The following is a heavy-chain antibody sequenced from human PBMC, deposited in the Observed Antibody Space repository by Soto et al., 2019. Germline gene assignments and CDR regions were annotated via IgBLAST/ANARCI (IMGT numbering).Heavy chain of an antibody. CDR2: IYYSGTT. J-gene: IGHJ3*01. CDR1: GGSISSSDSY. V-gene: IGHV4-39*01. D-gene: IGHD1-26*01. CDR3: DRRDSGRRLDV. Sequence: SETLSLTCTVSGGSISSSDSYWGWVRQPPGKGLEWSGNIYYSGTTYYNPSLKSPVTLSVDASKNQFILKLSSVTAADTAVYYCDRRDSGRRLDVWGEGTMFTVS.